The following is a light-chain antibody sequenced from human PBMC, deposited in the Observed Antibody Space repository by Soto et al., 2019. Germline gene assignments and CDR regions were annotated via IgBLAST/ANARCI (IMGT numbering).Light chain of an antibody. CDR3: SSYVTGNSLI. V-gene: IGLV2-8*01. J-gene: IGLJ2*01. CDR1: SRDVGGHDY. Sequence: QPVLTQPPSASGSPGQSVTISCTGTSRDVGGHDYVSWYQQHPGKAPKLMIYELSKRPSGVPDRFSGSKSGNTASLTVSGLQAEDEADYYCSSYVTGNSLIFGGGTKLTVL. CDR2: ELS.